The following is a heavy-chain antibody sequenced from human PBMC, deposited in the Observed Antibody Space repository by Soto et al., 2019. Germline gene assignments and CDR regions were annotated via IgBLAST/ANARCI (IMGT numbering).Heavy chain of an antibody. Sequence: PSETLSLTCTVSGGSVSSGSYYWSWIRQPPGKGLEWIGYIYYSGSTNYNPSLKSRVTISVDTSKNQFSLKLSSVTAADTAVYYCARDSPSWLQFSFDIWGQGTMVTVSS. CDR2: IYYSGST. CDR3: ARDSPSWLQFSFDI. CDR1: GGSVSSGSYY. V-gene: IGHV4-61*01. D-gene: IGHD5-12*01. J-gene: IGHJ3*02.